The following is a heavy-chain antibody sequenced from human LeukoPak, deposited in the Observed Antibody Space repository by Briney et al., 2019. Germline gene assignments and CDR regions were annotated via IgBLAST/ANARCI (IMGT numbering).Heavy chain of an antibody. CDR2: VDHSGNT. J-gene: IGHJ5*02. CDR1: GGSFSGYY. CDR3: ARDSPGYSSGWYDP. V-gene: IGHV4-34*01. Sequence: PSETLSPTCAVYGGSFSGYYWSWIRQPRGRGLEWIGEVDHSGNTNYNPSVKTRVTISLDTSKTQFSLKLTSVTAADTAVYYCARDSPGYSSGWYDPFGQGTLVTVTS. D-gene: IGHD6-19*01.